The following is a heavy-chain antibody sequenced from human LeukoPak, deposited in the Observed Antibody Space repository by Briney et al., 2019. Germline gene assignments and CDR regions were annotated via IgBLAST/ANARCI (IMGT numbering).Heavy chain of an antibody. CDR2: IYHSGST. V-gene: IGHV4-38-2*02. CDR3: ARRRYSYGTPFDY. J-gene: IGHJ4*02. CDR1: GYSISSGYY. Sequence: SETLSLTCTVSGYSISSGYYWGWIRQPPGKGLEWIGSIYHSGSTNYNPSLKSRVTISVDTSKNQFSLKLSSVTAADTAVYYCARRRYSYGTPFDYWGQGTLVTVSS. D-gene: IGHD5-18*01.